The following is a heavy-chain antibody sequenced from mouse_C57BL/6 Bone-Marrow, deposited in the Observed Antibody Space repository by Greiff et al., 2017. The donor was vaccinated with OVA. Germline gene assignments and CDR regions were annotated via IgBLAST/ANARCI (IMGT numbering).Heavy chain of an antibody. CDR3: ARTVAPYAMDY. CDR1: GFTFSDYY. J-gene: IGHJ4*01. V-gene: IGHV5-16*01. Sequence: EVQLVESEGGLVQPGSSMKLSCTASGFTFSDYYMAWVRQVPEKGLEWVANINYDGSSTYYLDSLKSRFIISRDNAKNILYLQMSSLKSEDTATYYCARTVAPYAMDYWGQGTSVTVSS. D-gene: IGHD1-1*01. CDR2: INYDGSST.